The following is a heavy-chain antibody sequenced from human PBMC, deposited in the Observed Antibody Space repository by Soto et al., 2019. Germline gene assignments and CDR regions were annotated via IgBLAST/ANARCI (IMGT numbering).Heavy chain of an antibody. Sequence: EVQLVESGGGLVQPGGSLRLSCAGSGFAFSSSWMHWVRQDPGKGLVWVSRINFDGSSADYADSVKGRFTISRDNAKNTLYLEMNSLRAEDTAVYHCARGPRGWYGFDYWGQGPLVTVSS. CDR3: ARGPRGWYGFDY. CDR1: GFAFSSSW. J-gene: IGHJ4*02. V-gene: IGHV3-74*01. CDR2: INFDGSSA. D-gene: IGHD6-19*01.